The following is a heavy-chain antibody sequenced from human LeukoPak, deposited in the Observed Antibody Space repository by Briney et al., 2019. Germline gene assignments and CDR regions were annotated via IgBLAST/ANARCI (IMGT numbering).Heavy chain of an antibody. CDR3: AKDAQRGFDHSNSLEY. D-gene: IGHD3-9*01. J-gene: IGHJ4*02. Sequence: GRSLRLSCAASGFIFNHHAMHWVRQAPGKGLEWVAVIWSDKSNRFYADSVRGRFTISRDDSRKTVYLQMERMTAEDTAIYYCAKDAQRGFDHSNSLEYWGQGALVTVAS. CDR2: IWSDKSNR. CDR1: GFIFNHHA. V-gene: IGHV3-33*06.